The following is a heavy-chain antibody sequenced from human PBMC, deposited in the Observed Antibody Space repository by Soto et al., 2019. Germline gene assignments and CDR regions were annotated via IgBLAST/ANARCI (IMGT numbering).Heavy chain of an antibody. D-gene: IGHD5-18*01. CDR2: IIPIFGTA. J-gene: IGHJ4*02. CDR3: ATKDTSGYSYGSPFDY. CDR1: GGTFSSYA. V-gene: IGHV1-69*13. Sequence: GASVKVSFKASGGTFSSYAISWVRQAPGQGLEWMGGIIPIFGTANYAQKFQGRVTITADESTSTAYMELSSLRPEDTAVYYCATKDTSGYSYGSPFDYWGQGTLVTVSS.